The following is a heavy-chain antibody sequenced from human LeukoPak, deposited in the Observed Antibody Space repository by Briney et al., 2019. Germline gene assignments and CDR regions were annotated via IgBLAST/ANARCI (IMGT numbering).Heavy chain of an antibody. CDR3: AELGITMIGGV. V-gene: IGHV3-48*03. CDR1: GFTFSRYE. Sequence: GGSLRLSCAASGFTFSRYEMNWVRQAPGKGLEWVSHISSSGSTIYYADSVKGRFTISRDNAKNSLYLQMNSLRAEDTAVYYCAELGITMIGGVWGKGTTVTISS. J-gene: IGHJ6*04. D-gene: IGHD3-10*02. CDR2: ISSSGSTI.